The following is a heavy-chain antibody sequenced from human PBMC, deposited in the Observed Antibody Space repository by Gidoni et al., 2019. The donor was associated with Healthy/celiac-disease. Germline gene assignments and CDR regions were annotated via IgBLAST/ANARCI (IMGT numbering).Heavy chain of an antibody. V-gene: IGHV4-31*03. CDR2: IYYSGST. Sequence: TVSGGSISSGGYYWSWIRQHPGKGLEWIGYIYYSGSTYYNPSLKSRVTISVDTSKNQFSLKLSSVTAADTAVYYCARGLMTTPFDYWGQGTLVTVSS. CDR3: ARGLMTTPFDY. D-gene: IGHD4-4*01. J-gene: IGHJ4*02. CDR1: GGSISSGGYY.